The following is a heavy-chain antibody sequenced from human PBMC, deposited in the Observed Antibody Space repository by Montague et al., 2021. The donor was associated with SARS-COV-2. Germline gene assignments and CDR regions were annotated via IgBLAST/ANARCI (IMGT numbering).Heavy chain of an antibody. D-gene: IGHD3-16*01. Sequence: SETLSLTCAVYGGSFSGYYWSWIRQPPGKGLEWIGEINHSGSTNYNPSLKSRVTISVDTSKNQFSLKLSSVTAADTAVYYCARGLGVYYYYYYGMDVWGQGTTVTVSS. CDR2: INHSGST. J-gene: IGHJ6*02. V-gene: IGHV4-34*01. CDR1: GGSFSGYY. CDR3: ARGLGVYYYYYYGMDV.